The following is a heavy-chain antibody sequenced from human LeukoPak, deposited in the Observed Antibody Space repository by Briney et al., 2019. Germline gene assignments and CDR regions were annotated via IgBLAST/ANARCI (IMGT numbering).Heavy chain of an antibody. CDR2: INPNSGGT. D-gene: IGHD3-22*01. J-gene: IGHJ4*02. Sequence: ASVQVPCKASGYTFTGYYMHWVRQAPGQGLEWMGWINPNSGGTNYAQKFQGRVTMTRDTSISTAYMELSRLRSDDTAVYYCARDFGTYYHDSSGYPGHWGQGTLVTVPP. CDR3: ARDFGTYYHDSSGYPGH. V-gene: IGHV1-2*02. CDR1: GYTFTGYY.